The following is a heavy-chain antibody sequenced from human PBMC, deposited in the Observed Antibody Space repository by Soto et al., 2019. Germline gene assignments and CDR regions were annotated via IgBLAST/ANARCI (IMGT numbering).Heavy chain of an antibody. CDR3: ARCPQPPATADPYAVDV. V-gene: IGHV1-69*18. CDR1: GGTFSRSG. D-gene: IGHD1-26*01. J-gene: IGHJ6*02. CDR2: IVPSVDTT. Sequence: QVQLVQSGTEVKKPGASVKVSCKASGGTFSRSGFHWVRQAPGQGLEWMGMIVPSVDTTNYAQKFQARVPISADQFTSTLYMELRSPRSEGTAVYYCARCPQPPATADPYAVDVWAPGTSVIVSS.